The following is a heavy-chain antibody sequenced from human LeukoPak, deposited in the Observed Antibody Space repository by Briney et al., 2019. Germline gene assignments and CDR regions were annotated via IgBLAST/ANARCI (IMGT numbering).Heavy chain of an antibody. J-gene: IGHJ4*02. D-gene: IGHD6-13*01. V-gene: IGHV4-4*07. CDR3: ASGYSSSWYFFDY. Sequence: PSETLSLTCTVSGVSINSYYWTWIRQPAGKGLEWIGRFYTNGSTNYNPSLKSRVTISVDTSKNQFSLKLSSVTAADTAVYYCASGYSSSWYFFDYWGQGTLVTVSS. CDR1: GVSINSYY. CDR2: FYTNGST.